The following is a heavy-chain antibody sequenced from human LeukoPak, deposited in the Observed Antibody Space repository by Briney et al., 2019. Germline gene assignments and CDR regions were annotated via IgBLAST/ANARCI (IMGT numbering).Heavy chain of an antibody. J-gene: IGHJ4*02. CDR3: ARDKESLRIFDC. Sequence: KSGGSLRLSCAASGFTFSDYYMSWIRQAPGRGLEWISFISNNGNTIYYADSVKGRFTISRDNARNSLYLQMNSLRAEDTAVYYCARDKESLRIFDCWGQGTLVTVSS. V-gene: IGHV3-11*01. CDR1: GFTFSDYY. D-gene: IGHD3-16*01. CDR2: ISNNGNTI.